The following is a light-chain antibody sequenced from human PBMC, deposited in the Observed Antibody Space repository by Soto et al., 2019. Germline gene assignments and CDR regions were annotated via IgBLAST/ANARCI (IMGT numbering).Light chain of an antibody. CDR1: QGIYNY. J-gene: IGKJ1*01. CDR2: AAS. V-gene: IGKV1-27*01. CDR3: QKYDSAPRT. Sequence: DVPVTQSPASLSASVGDRINITCRASQGIYNYLAWYQQKPGQAPKLLINAASSLQSGVPSRFSGSGSGTDFTLTISSLQPEDVATYYCQKYDSAPRTFGQGTKVEIK.